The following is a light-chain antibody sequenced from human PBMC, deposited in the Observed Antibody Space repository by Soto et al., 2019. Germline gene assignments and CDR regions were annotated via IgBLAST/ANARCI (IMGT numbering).Light chain of an antibody. CDR2: AAS. CDR1: QSISSNY. V-gene: IGKV3-20*01. Sequence: EIVLTQSPGTLSLSPGERATLSCRASQSISSNYLAWYQHKPGQGPRLLIYAASSRATGIPDRFSGSGSGTDFTLTISRLEAEDFALYYCQKYGSAFTFGPGTKVDIK. J-gene: IGKJ3*01. CDR3: QKYGSAFT.